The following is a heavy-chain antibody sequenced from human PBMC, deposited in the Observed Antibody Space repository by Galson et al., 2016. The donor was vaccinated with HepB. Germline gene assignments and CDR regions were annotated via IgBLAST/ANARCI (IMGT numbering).Heavy chain of an antibody. CDR1: GFTVTNNY. Sequence: SLRLSCAASGFTVTNNYIIWVRQAPGKGLEWVSLIYSGGERRYADSVKGRFTISRDNSKSTVYLQMNSLRVEDTAMYYCGRNVPFNWGQGTLVTVSS. CDR2: IYSGGER. V-gene: IGHV3-53*01. CDR3: GRNVPFN. J-gene: IGHJ4*02.